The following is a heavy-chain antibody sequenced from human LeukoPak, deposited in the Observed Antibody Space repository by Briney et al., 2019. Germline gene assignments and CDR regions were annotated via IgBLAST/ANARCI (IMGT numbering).Heavy chain of an antibody. Sequence: PSETLSLTCAVYGGSFSGYYWSWIRQPPGKGLEWIGEINHSGSTNYNPSLKSRVTISVDKSKNQFSLKLSSVTAADTAVYYCARDGIAAAPPVGFDPWGQGTLVTVSS. CDR1: GGSFSGYY. CDR2: INHSGST. CDR3: ARDGIAAAPPVGFDP. V-gene: IGHV4-34*01. D-gene: IGHD6-13*01. J-gene: IGHJ5*02.